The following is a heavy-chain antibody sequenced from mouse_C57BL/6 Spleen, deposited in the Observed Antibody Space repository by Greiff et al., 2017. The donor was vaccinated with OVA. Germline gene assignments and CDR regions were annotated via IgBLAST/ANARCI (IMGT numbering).Heavy chain of an antibody. V-gene: IGHV1-55*01. Sequence: QVQLQQPGAELVKPGASVKMSCKASGYTFTSYWITWVKQRPGQGLEWIGDIYPGSGSTNYNEKFKSKATLPVDTSSSTASMQLSSLTSEDSAVYYCARKGYSYYAMDYWGQGTSVTVSS. J-gene: IGHJ4*01. CDR2: IYPGSGST. CDR1: GYTFTSYW. CDR3: ARKGYSYYAMDY.